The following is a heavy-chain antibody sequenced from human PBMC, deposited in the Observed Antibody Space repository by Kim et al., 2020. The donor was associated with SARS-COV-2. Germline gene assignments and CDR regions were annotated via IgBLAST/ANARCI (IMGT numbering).Heavy chain of an antibody. CDR2: ISYDGSNE. CDR3: AKDARTEDWYFDL. J-gene: IGHJ2*01. D-gene: IGHD1-1*01. Sequence: GGSLRLSCAASGFTFSSYGMHWVRQAPGKGLAWVTLISYDGSNEYYADSVKGRFTISRDNSKNTLYLQMNSLRPEDTAVYYCAKDARTEDWYFDLWGRGTLVTVSS. CDR1: GFTFSSYG. V-gene: IGHV3-30*18.